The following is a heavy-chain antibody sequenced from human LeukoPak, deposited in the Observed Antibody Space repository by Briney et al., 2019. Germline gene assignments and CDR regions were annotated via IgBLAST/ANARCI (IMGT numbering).Heavy chain of an antibody. J-gene: IGHJ6*02. CDR2: INSDGSST. Sequence: GGSLRLSCAASGFTFSSYWMHWVRQAPGKGLVWVSRINSDGSSTSYADSVKGRFTISRDNAKNTLYLQMNSLRAEDTAVYYCVRDPDTWYYYGSGSSYGMDVWGQGTTVTVSS. V-gene: IGHV3-74*01. CDR1: GFTFSSYW. D-gene: IGHD3-10*01. CDR3: VRDPDTWYYYGSGSSYGMDV.